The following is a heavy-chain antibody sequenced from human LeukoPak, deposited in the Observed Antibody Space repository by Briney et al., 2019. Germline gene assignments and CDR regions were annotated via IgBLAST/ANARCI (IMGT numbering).Heavy chain of an antibody. CDR1: GFTFSSYA. J-gene: IGHJ6*03. D-gene: IGHD1-1*01. CDR2: IIGSGGST. Sequence: LAGGSLTLSCAASGFTFSSYAMSWVRQAPGEWRGWVSSIIGSGGSTYYADSGKGRFTISRDNSKNTLYLQMNSLRAEDTAVYYCAKAPTTPPSCSYYMDVWGKGNTVTVSS. V-gene: IGHV3-23*01. CDR3: AKAPTTPPSCSYYMDV.